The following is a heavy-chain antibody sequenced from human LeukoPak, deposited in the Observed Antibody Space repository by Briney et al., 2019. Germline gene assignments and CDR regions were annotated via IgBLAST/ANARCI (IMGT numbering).Heavy chain of an antibody. D-gene: IGHD2-15*01. CDR3: ARDAGGYCSGGSCYFYYGMDV. CDR1: GFTFSSYS. Sequence: PGGSLRLSCAASGFTFSSYSMNWVRQAPGKGLEWVSSISSSSSYIYYADSVKGRFTISRDNAKNSLYLQMNSLRAEDTAVYYCARDAGGYCSGGSCYFYYGMDVWGQGTTVTVSS. V-gene: IGHV3-21*04. J-gene: IGHJ6*02. CDR2: ISSSSSYI.